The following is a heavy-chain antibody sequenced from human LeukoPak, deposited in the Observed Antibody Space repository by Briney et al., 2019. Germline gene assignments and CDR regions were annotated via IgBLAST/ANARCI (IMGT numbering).Heavy chain of an antibody. CDR3: ATSWLVASFDY. CDR1: GYTFTGYY. Sequence: GASVKVSCKASGYTFTGYYMHWVRQAPGQRLEWMGWINAGNGNTKYSQKFQGRVTITRDTSASTAYMELSSLRSEDTAVYYCATSWLVASFDYWGQGTLVTVSS. CDR2: INAGNGNT. J-gene: IGHJ4*02. V-gene: IGHV1-3*01. D-gene: IGHD6-19*01.